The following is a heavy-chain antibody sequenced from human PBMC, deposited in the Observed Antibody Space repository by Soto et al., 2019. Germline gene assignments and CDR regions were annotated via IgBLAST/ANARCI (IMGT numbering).Heavy chain of an antibody. CDR3: ARDQLGYCSSTSCLSDY. Sequence: GPVKVSFKASGYTFTSYGISWVRQAPGQGLEWMGWISAYNGNTNYAQKLQGRVTMTTDTSTSTAYMELRSLRSDDTAVYYCARDQLGYCSSTSCLSDYWGQGTLVTVSS. D-gene: IGHD2-2*01. CDR2: ISAYNGNT. J-gene: IGHJ4*02. CDR1: GYTFTSYG. V-gene: IGHV1-18*04.